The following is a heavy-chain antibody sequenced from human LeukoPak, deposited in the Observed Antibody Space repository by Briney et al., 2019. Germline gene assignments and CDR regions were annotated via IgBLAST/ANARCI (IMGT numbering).Heavy chain of an antibody. Sequence: PSGTLSLTLTVSVGSISSYYWSWIRQPPGKGLEWIGYIYYSGSTNYNPSLKSRVTISVDTSKNQFSLKLSSVTAADTAVYYCARLGRTSYWCFDLWGRGTLVTVSS. J-gene: IGHJ2*01. V-gene: IGHV4-59*08. CDR2: IYYSGST. CDR3: ARLGRTSYWCFDL. CDR1: VGSISSYY. D-gene: IGHD2-2*01.